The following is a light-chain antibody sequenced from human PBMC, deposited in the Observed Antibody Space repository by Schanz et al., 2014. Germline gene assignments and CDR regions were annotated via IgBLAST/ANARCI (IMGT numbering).Light chain of an antibody. CDR3: QQYNSVMYT. Sequence: EIVLTQSPATLSLSPGERATLSCRASQSVSSYLAWYQQKPGQAPRLLIYDASNRATGIPARFSGSGSGTDFTLTISSLQPDDFATYYCQQYNSVMYTFGQGTKLEIK. CDR1: QSVSSY. V-gene: IGKV3-11*01. CDR2: DAS. J-gene: IGKJ2*01.